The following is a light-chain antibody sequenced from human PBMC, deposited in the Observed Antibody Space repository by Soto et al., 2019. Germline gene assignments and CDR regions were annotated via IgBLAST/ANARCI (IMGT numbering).Light chain of an antibody. CDR3: QSYDSSLSGFPVV. CDR1: SSNIGAGYD. Sequence: QSVLTQPPSVSGAPGQRVTISCTGSSSNIGAGYDVHWYQQLPGTAPKLLIYVNSNRPSGVPDRFSGSKSGTSASLAITGLQAEDEADYYCQSYDSSLSGFPVVFGGVTKVTVL. CDR2: VNS. V-gene: IGLV1-40*01. J-gene: IGLJ2*01.